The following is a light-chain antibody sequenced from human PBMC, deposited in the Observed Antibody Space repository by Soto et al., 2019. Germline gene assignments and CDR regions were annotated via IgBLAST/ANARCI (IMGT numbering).Light chain of an antibody. CDR2: DAS. CDR3: QQRSNWPPIT. V-gene: IGKV3D-20*02. Sequence: EIALTQSPDTLSLFPGERATISGGASQSITSEYLAWYQQRPDQAPRLLIYDASSRATGIPGGFSGSGSGTNFTLTISRLEPEDAAVYYCQQRSNWPPITFGQGTRLEIK. J-gene: IGKJ5*01. CDR1: QSITSEY.